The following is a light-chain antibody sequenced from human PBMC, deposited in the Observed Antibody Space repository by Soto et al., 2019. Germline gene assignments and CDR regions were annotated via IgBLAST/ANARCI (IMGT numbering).Light chain of an antibody. CDR1: QSVSNN. J-gene: IGKJ2*01. CDR3: HKPAT. V-gene: IGKV3-15*01. CDR2: GAS. Sequence: EIVVTQAPATLSASPLNTATLSCRASQSVSNNLAWYQQKPGQAPRLLLYGASTRATGIPARFSGSGSGTEFTLTISRLEPEDFAVYDCHKPATFGPGTKVEIK.